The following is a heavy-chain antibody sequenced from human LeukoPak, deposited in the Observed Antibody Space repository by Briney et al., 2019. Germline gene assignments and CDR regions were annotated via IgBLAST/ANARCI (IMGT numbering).Heavy chain of an antibody. J-gene: IGHJ4*02. D-gene: IGHD1-7*01. CDR3: VRDGGGTTPYDC. Sequence: PGGSLRLSCAASGFTFSSYWMSWVRQAPGKGLEWVANIKQDGSEKYSVDSVKGRFTISRDGAKNTLYLQMNSLRVGDTAVYYCVRDGGGTTPYDCWGQGTLVTVSS. CDR1: GFTFSSYW. V-gene: IGHV3-7*01. CDR2: IKQDGSEK.